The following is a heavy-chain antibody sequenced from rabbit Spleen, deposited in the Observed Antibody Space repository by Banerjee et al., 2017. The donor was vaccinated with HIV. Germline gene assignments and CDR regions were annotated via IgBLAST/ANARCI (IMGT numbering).Heavy chain of an antibody. J-gene: IGHJ6*01. Sequence: QSLEESGGDLVKPGASLTLTCTASGFSFSSSYYMCWVRQAPGKGLEWISCIAGSSSGFTYFASWAKGRFTISKTSSTTVTLQMTSLTAADTATYFCARDTSSSFSSYGMDLWGQGTLVTVS. CDR2: IAGSSSGFT. V-gene: IGHV1S40*01. CDR1: GFSFSSSYY. D-gene: IGHD1-1*01. CDR3: ARDTSSSFSSYGMDL.